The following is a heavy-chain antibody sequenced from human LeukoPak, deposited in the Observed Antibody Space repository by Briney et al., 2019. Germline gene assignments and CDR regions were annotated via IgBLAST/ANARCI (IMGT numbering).Heavy chain of an antibody. CDR2: INSNGGST. CDR3: AKYPYTSGSFYDY. D-gene: IGHD3-10*01. V-gene: IGHV3-23*01. Sequence: GGSLRLSCAASGFTFASYAMTWVRQAPGKGLEWVSAINSNGGSTCYADSVKGRFTISRDNSKNTLFLQMNSLRAEDTALYYCAKYPYTSGSFYDYWGQGTLVTVSS. CDR1: GFTFASYA. J-gene: IGHJ4*02.